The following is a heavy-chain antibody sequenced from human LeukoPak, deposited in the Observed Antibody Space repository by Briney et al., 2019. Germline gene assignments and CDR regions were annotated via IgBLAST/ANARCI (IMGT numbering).Heavy chain of an antibody. Sequence: GGSLRLSCAASGFTFSSYSMNWVRQAPGKGLEWVSSISSSSSYIYYADSVKGRFTISRDNAKNSLYLQMNSLRAEDTAVYYCARVPYYYDSSGYHRGGWFDYWGQGTLVTVSS. J-gene: IGHJ4*02. CDR3: ARVPYYYDSSGYHRGGWFDY. D-gene: IGHD3-22*01. CDR2: ISSSSSYI. CDR1: GFTFSSYS. V-gene: IGHV3-21*01.